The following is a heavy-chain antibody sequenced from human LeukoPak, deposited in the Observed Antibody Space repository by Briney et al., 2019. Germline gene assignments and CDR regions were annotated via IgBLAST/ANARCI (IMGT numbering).Heavy chain of an antibody. D-gene: IGHD2-15*01. J-gene: IGHJ6*03. CDR3: ARALRLYYYYYYMDV. V-gene: IGHV4-34*01. CDR1: GGSISSYY. CDR2: INHTGKS. Sequence: SETLSLTCTVSGGSISSYYWSWIRQPPGKGLEWIGEINHTGKSNYNPSLKSRTTISMDTSKNQFSLELNSVTAADTAVYYCARALRLYYYYYYMDVWGKGTTVTVSS.